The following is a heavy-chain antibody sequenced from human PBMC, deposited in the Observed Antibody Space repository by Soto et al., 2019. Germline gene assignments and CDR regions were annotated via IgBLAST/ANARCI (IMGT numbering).Heavy chain of an antibody. CDR3: ARVDIVATRLNLYYYGMDV. Sequence: SETLSLTCTVSGGSISSYYWSWIRQPPGKGLEWIGYIYYSGSTNYNPSLKSRVTITVDTSKNQFSLKLSSVTAADTAEYYCARVDIVATRLNLYYYGMDVWGQGTTVTVSS. D-gene: IGHD5-12*01. CDR1: GGSISSYY. J-gene: IGHJ6*02. V-gene: IGHV4-59*01. CDR2: IYYSGST.